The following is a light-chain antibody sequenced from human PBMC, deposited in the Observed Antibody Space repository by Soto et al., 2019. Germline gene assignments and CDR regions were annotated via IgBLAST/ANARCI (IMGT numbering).Light chain of an antibody. J-gene: IGKJ2*01. CDR2: DAS. CDR3: QQRSNWPLSYT. CDR1: QSVSSY. V-gene: IGKV3-11*01. Sequence: EIVLTQSPATLSLSPGERATLSCRASQSVSSYLAWYQQKPGQAPRLLIYDASNRATGIPARFSGSGSGTDFTLTISRLEPEDFAVYYCQQRSNWPLSYTFGQGTKLDIK.